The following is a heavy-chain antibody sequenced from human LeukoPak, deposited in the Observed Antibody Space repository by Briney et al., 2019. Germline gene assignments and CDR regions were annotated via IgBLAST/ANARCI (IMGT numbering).Heavy chain of an antibody. J-gene: IGHJ4*02. V-gene: IGHV3-7*02. CDR1: GFIFSNAW. D-gene: IGHD3-10*01. Sequence: QPGGSLRLSCAASGFIFSNAWMSWVRQAPGKGLEWVANIKQDGSEKYYVDSVKGRFSISRDNAKNSLYLQMNSLRAEDTAVYYCARMVRLDYWGQGTLVTVSS. CDR3: ARMVRLDY. CDR2: IKQDGSEK.